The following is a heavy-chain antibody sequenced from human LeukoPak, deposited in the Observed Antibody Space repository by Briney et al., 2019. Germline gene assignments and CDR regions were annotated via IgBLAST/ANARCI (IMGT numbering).Heavy chain of an antibody. Sequence: GEPLKISCKGSGYSFTSYWIGWVRQMPGKGLEWMGIIYPGDSDTRYSPSFQGQVTISADKSISTAYLQWSSLKASDTAIYYCARFFQTNAFDICGQGTMVTVSS. D-gene: IGHD2-8*01. CDR3: ARFFQTNAFDI. J-gene: IGHJ3*02. V-gene: IGHV5-51*01. CDR1: GYSFTSYW. CDR2: IYPGDSDT.